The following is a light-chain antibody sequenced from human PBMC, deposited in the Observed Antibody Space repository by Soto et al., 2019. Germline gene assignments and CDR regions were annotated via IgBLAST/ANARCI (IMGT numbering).Light chain of an antibody. CDR2: DVS. CDR3: SAYTSRSLYV. CDR1: GSDVGGYNY. J-gene: IGLJ1*01. V-gene: IGLV2-14*01. Sequence: QSVLTQPASVSGSPGQSITISCTGTGSDVGGYNYVSWYQQLPGKAPKLMIYDVSDRPSGVSNRFSGSKSGNTASLTISGPQAEDEADYYCSAYTSRSLYVFGTGTKVTVL.